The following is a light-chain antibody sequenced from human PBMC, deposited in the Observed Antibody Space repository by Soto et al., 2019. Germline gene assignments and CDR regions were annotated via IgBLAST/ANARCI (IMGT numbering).Light chain of an antibody. CDR3: QTWSTDIRV. CDR1: SGHNSYA. J-gene: IGLJ3*02. V-gene: IGLV4-69*01. CDR2: VNSDGSH. Sequence: QSVLTQSPSASASLGASVKLTCTLSSGHNSYAIAWHQQQPEKGPRYLMKVNSDGSHSKGDGIPDRFSGSSSGAERYLTISSLQSEDEADYYCQTWSTDIRVVGGGTKLTVL.